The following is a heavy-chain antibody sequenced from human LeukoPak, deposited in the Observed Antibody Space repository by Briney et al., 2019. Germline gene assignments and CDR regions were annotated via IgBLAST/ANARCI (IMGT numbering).Heavy chain of an antibody. CDR1: GFTFSRYW. D-gene: IGHD7-27*01. J-gene: IGHJ4*02. Sequence: GGSLRLSCAASGFTFSRYWMSWVRQAPGKGLEWVANIKQDGSEKYYVDSVKGRFTISRDNAKNSLYLQMNSLRAEDTAVYYCARDSGLLGVNYWGQGTLVTVSS. CDR3: ARDSGLLGVNY. V-gene: IGHV3-7*01. CDR2: IKQDGSEK.